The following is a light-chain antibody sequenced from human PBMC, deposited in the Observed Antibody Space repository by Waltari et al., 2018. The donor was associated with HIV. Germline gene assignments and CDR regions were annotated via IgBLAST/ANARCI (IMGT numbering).Light chain of an antibody. J-gene: IGLJ3*02. Sequence: SSELTQDPAVSVALGQTVRITCQGDTLRSYSASWYQQKPGQAPVLVMYDEANRPSGIPDRFSGSSSGNTVSLTSTGAQAEDEADYYCHSRDSSGNLWVFGGGTMVTVL. CDR3: HSRDSSGNLWV. CDR1: TLRSYS. CDR2: DEA. V-gene: IGLV3-19*01.